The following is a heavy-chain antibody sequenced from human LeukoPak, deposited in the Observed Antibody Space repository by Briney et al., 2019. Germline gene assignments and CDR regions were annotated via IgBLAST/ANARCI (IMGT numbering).Heavy chain of an antibody. CDR1: GFTFSGYY. CDR2: IKPDSGGT. Sequence: ASVKVSCKASGFTFSGYYLQWVRQAPGQGLDWMGWIKPDSGGTNYAQKFQGRVTMTRDTSIKTGYMELSSLRSEDTAVYYCARVTGYMTEDYFDYWGQGTLITVSS. V-gene: IGHV1-2*02. D-gene: IGHD6-13*01. CDR3: ARVTGYMTEDYFDY. J-gene: IGHJ4*02.